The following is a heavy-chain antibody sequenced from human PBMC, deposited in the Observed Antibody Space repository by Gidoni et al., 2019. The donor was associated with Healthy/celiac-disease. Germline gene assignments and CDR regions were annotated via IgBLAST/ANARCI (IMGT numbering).Heavy chain of an antibody. CDR3: ASPARAGSSSWMG. V-gene: IGHV1-3*01. CDR2: INAGNGNT. D-gene: IGHD6-13*01. J-gene: IGHJ4*02. Sequence: QVQLVQSGAEVKKPGASVKVSCKASGYPFTSYAMHWVRQAPGQRLEWMGGINAGNGNTKYSQKFQGRVTITRDTSASTAYMELSSLRSEDTAVYYCASPARAGSSSWMGWGQGTLVTVSS. CDR1: GYPFTSYA.